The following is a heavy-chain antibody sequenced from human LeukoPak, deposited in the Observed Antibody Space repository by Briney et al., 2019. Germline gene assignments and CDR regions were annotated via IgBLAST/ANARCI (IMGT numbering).Heavy chain of an antibody. J-gene: IGHJ6*02. D-gene: IGHD3-10*01. CDR1: GFTVSSNY. V-gene: IGHV3-53*01. CDR2: IYSGGST. CDR3: ASARSRGYYYGVDV. Sequence: GGSLRLSCAASGFTVSSNYMSWVRQAPGKGLEWVSVIYSGGSTYYADSVKGRFTISRDNSKNTLYLQMNSLRAEDTAVYYCASARSRGYYYGVDVWGQGTTVTVSS.